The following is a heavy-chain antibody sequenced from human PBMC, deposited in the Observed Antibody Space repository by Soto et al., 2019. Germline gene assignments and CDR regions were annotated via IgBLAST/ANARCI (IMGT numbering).Heavy chain of an antibody. D-gene: IGHD3-9*01. CDR1: GGTFSSYA. CDR3: ASPPSRSDILTGYLDY. V-gene: IGHV1-69*13. CDR2: IIPIFGTA. J-gene: IGHJ4*02. Sequence: SVKVSCRASGGTFSSYAISWVRLAPGQQLEWMGGIIPIFGTANYAQKFQGRVTITADESTSTAYMELSSLRSEDTAVYYCASPPSRSDILTGYLDYWGQGTLVTVSS.